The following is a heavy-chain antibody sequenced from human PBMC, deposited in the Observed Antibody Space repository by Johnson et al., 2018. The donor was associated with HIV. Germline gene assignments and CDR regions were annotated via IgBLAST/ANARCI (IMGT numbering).Heavy chain of an antibody. Sequence: VQLVESGGGLVQPGGSLRLSCAASGFTFSDHYMDWVRQAPGKGLEWVGRTRNKANSYTTEYAASVKGRFTISRDDSKNSLYLQMNSLRAEDTALYYCAREGTFCGGDCSDGIDIWGQGTLVTVSS. D-gene: IGHD2-21*02. CDR2: TRNKANSYTT. CDR3: AREGTFCGGDCSDGIDI. V-gene: IGHV3-72*01. J-gene: IGHJ3*02. CDR1: GFTFSDHY.